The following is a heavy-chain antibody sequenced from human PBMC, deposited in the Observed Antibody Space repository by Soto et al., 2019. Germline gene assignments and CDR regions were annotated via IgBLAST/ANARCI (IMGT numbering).Heavy chain of an antibody. D-gene: IGHD3-16*01. CDR1: GFSFSNNG. J-gene: IGHJ4*02. CDR3: AKDRVESGLGEIDY. V-gene: IGHV3-30*18. CDR2: ISYYGSNK. Sequence: QVQLVESGGGVVQPGRSLRLSCAASGFSFSNNGMHWVRQAPGKGLEWVAIISYYGSNKYYADSVKGRFTISRDNSKNTLYLQMNSLRVEDTAVYYCAKDRVESGLGEIDYWGQGTLVTVSS.